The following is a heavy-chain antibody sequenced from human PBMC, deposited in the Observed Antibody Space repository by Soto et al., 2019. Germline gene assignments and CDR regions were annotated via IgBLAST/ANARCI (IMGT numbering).Heavy chain of an antibody. V-gene: IGHV1-69*13. CDR2: IIPFFGTA. D-gene: IGHD3-16*01. Sequence: SVKVSCKASGGTFSTLGISWVRQAPGQGVEWVGGIIPFFGTAKYSQKFEDRISITADESTNTVYMDLRSLTSEDTAIYYCARSAPMDAGDKYYYDFWGQGALVTVSS. J-gene: IGHJ4*02. CDR1: GGTFSTLG. CDR3: ARSAPMDAGDKYYYDF.